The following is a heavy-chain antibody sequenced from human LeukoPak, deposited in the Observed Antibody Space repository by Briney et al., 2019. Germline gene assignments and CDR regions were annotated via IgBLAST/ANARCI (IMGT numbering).Heavy chain of an antibody. CDR1: GGSISSYY. V-gene: IGHV4-59*01. CDR2: IYYSGST. J-gene: IGHJ5*02. CDR3: ARVRLAAAAVDP. D-gene: IGHD6-13*01. Sequence: SETLSLTCTVSGGSISSYYWSWIRQPPGKGLEWIGYIYYSGSTNYNPSLKSRVTISVDTSKNQFSLKLSSVTAADTAVYYCARVRLAAAAVDPWGQGTLVTVSS.